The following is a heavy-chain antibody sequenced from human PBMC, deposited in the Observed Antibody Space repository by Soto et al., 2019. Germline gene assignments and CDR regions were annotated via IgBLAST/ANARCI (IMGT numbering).Heavy chain of an antibody. CDR3: ARRRELYYYGMDV. D-gene: IGHD3-10*01. Sequence: ASVKVSCKASGYTFNRYYMHWVRQAPGPGLEWMGWINPNSGGTNYAQKFQGWVTMTRDKSISTAYLQWSSLKASDTAMYYCARRRELYYYGMDVWGQGTTVTVSS. V-gene: IGHV1-2*04. CDR2: INPNSGGT. J-gene: IGHJ6*02. CDR1: GYTFNRYY.